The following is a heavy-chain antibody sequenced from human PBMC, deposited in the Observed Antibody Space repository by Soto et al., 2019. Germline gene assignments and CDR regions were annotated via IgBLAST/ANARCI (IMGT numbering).Heavy chain of an antibody. CDR1: GFVFSSYW. CDR3: ARGMQGSRYFDL. Sequence: EVQLVESGGGLVQPGGSLRLSCAGSGFVFSSYWMHWVRQVPGKGLVWVSRITNDGSSTTYADSVNGRFTISRDNAKNTLYLKMNRLGAEDTAVYYCARGMQGSRYFDLWGRGTLVTVSS. CDR2: ITNDGSST. V-gene: IGHV3-74*01. J-gene: IGHJ2*01.